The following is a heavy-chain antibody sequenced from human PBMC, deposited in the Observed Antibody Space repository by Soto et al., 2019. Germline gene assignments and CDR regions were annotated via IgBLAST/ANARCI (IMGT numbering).Heavy chain of an antibody. CDR3: ARNRVAGNYYYGMDV. D-gene: IGHD6-19*01. J-gene: IGHJ6*02. CDR1: GFTFSSYG. CDR2: IWYDGSNK. V-gene: IGHV3-33*01. Sequence: PGGSLRLSCAASGFTFSSYGMHWVRQAPGKGLEWVAVIWYDGSNKYYADSVKGRFTISRDNSKNTLYLQMNSLRAEDTAVYYCARNRVAGNYYYGMDVWGQGTTVTVSS.